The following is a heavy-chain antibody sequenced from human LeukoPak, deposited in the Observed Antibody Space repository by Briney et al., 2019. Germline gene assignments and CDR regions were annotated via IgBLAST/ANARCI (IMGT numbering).Heavy chain of an antibody. D-gene: IGHD6-19*01. Sequence: GGSLRLSCAASGFTFSSYSMNWVRQAPGKGLEWVSYISSSSTIYYADSVKGRFTISRDNAKNSLYLQMNSLRAEDTAVYYCAKGLAVPWGQGTLVTVSS. CDR2: ISSSSTI. CDR1: GFTFSSYS. V-gene: IGHV3-48*04. CDR3: AKGLAVP. J-gene: IGHJ5*02.